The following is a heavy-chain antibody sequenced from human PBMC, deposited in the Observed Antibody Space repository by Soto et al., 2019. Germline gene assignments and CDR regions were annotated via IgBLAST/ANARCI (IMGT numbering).Heavy chain of an antibody. CDR1: GFTFSSYS. V-gene: IGHV3-48*01. CDR2: ISSSSSTI. CDR3: ARGREVELLWFGAYPDGYYFDY. D-gene: IGHD3-10*01. J-gene: IGHJ4*02. Sequence: GGSLRLSCAASGFTFSSYSMNWVRQAPGKGLEWVSYISSSSSTIYYADSVKGRFTISRDNAKNSLYLQMNSLRAEDTAVYYCARGREVELLWFGAYPDGYYFDYWGQGTLVTVSS.